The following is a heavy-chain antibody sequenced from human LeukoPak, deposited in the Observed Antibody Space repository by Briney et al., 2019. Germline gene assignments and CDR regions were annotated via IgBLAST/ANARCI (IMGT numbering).Heavy chain of an antibody. J-gene: IGHJ4*02. CDR1: GGSISSGGYY. CDR3: ARREGFCSSNSCYPFDY. CDR2: IYYSGST. V-gene: IGHV4-31*03. D-gene: IGHD2-2*01. Sequence: SETLSLTCTVSGGSISSGGYYWSWIRQHPGKGLEWIGYIYYSGSTYYNPSLKSRVTISVDTSKNQFSLKLSSVSAADTAVYYCARREGFCSSNSCYPFDYWGQGTLVTVSS.